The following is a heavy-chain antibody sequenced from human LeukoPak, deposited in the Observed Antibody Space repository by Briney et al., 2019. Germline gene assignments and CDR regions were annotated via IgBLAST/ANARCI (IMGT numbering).Heavy chain of an antibody. CDR2: IYYTGST. CDR1: GGSISTYY. CDR3: AREGYYYAGSGYYYLDY. Sequence: SETLSLTCTVSGGSISTYYWSWIRQPPGKGLEWIGYIYYTGSTSYNPSLKSRVTMSLGASKNQFSLELNSVTAADTAVYYCAREGYYYAGSGYYYLDYWGQGTLVTVSS. J-gene: IGHJ4*02. V-gene: IGHV4-59*01. D-gene: IGHD3-22*01.